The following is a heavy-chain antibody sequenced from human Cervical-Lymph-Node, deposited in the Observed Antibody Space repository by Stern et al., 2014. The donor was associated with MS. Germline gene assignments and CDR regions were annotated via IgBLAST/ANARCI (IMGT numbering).Heavy chain of an antibody. CDR2: VYTSGST. D-gene: IGHD2-15*01. CDR1: GGSISSGKYY. Sequence: VQLVESGPGLVRPSQTLSLTCTVSGGSISSGKYYWTWIRQPAGKELEWIGRVYTSGSTTYSSSLKGRVNISLDTSNNEFSLRLTSVTAADTAIYYCAREEAYCSGGSCYSWFDPWGQGTQVAVSS. J-gene: IGHJ5*02. V-gene: IGHV4-61*02. CDR3: AREEAYCSGGSCYSWFDP.